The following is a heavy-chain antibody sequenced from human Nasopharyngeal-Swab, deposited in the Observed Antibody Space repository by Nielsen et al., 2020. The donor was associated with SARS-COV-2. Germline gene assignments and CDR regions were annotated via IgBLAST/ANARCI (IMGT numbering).Heavy chain of an antibody. J-gene: IGHJ6*02. CDR1: GFTFSSYS. CDR2: ISSSSSTI. CDR3: ARGPGAVRFLEWLPNYYYYGIDV. V-gene: IGHV3-48*04. D-gene: IGHD3-3*01. Sequence: GESLKISCAASGFTFSSYSMNWVRQTPGKGLEWVSYISSSSSTIYYADSVKGRFTISRDNAKNSLYLQMNSLRAEDTAVYYCARGPGAVRFLEWLPNYYYYGIDVWGQGTTVTVSS.